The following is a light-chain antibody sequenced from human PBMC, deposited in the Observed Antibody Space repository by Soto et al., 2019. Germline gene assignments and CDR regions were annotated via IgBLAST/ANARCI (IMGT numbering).Light chain of an antibody. V-gene: IGKV1-6*01. CDR3: LQDYNLPRT. CDR1: RDIGND. CDR2: AAS. Sequence: IQMTQSPLSLSASVGDRVIITCRASRDIGNDLGWYRQKPGKAPKLLIFAASTLHSGVPSRFSGSGSGTVFTLTISSLHPEDFATYFCLQDYNLPRTFGQGT. J-gene: IGKJ1*01.